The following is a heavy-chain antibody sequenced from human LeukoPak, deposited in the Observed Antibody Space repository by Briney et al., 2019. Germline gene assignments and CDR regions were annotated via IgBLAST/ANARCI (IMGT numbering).Heavy chain of an antibody. V-gene: IGHV4-59*13. CDR3: ARYVWGSYPTFEDY. J-gene: IGHJ4*02. D-gene: IGHD3-16*02. CDR2: IYYSGST. Sequence: KPSETLSLPCTVSGGSISCYYWSWNRAPPGKGLEWIGYIYYSGSTNYNPSLKSRVTISVDMSKNQFSLKLSSVTAADTAVYYCARYVWGSYPTFEDYWGQGTLVTVSS. CDR1: GGSISCYY.